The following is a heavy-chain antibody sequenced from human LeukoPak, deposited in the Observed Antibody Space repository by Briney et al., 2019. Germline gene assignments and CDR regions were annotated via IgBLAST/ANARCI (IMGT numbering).Heavy chain of an antibody. CDR3: AKEALNGLDY. CDR1: GFTFSSSA. CDR2: ISGSGSGGST. D-gene: IGHD2-8*01. Sequence: GGSLRLSCAASGFTFSSSAMSWARQAPGKGLEWVSNISGSGSGGSTYYADSVKGRFTISRDNSKNTLYLQMNSLRAEDTAVYYCAKEALNGLDYWGQGTLVTVSS. J-gene: IGHJ4*02. V-gene: IGHV3-23*01.